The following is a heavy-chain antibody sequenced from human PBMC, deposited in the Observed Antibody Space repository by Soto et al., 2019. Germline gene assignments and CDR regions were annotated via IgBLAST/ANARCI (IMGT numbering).Heavy chain of an antibody. Sequence: QVQLVESGGGVVQPGRSLRLSCAASGFTFSSYAMHWVRQAPGKGLEWVAVISYDGSNKYYADSVKGRFTISRDNSKNTLYLQNNILRAEDTAVYYCTREYSITMIVAVIYWFDPWGQGTLVTVSS. CDR3: TREYSITMIVAVIYWFDP. D-gene: IGHD3-22*01. V-gene: IGHV3-30-3*01. CDR2: ISYDGSNK. CDR1: GFTFSSYA. J-gene: IGHJ5*02.